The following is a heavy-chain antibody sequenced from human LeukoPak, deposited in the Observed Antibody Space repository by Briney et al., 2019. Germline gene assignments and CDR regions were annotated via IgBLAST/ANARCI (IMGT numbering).Heavy chain of an antibody. D-gene: IGHD6-19*01. CDR2: ISGSGGST. CDR1: GFTFSSYA. Sequence: PGGSLRLSCAASGFTFSSYAMSWVRQAPGKGLEWVSAISGSGGSTYYADSVKGRFTISRDNSRNTLYLQMNSLRAEDTAVYYCANHFSSSGWYPRFDHWGQGTLVTVSS. J-gene: IGHJ4*02. V-gene: IGHV3-23*01. CDR3: ANHFSSSGWYPRFDH.